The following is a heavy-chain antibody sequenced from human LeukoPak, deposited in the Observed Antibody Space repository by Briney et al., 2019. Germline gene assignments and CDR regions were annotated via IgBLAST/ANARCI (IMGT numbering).Heavy chain of an antibody. CDR1: GGSISSYY. CDR2: IYYSGSA. Sequence: SETLSLTCTVSGGSISSYYWSWIRQPPGKGLEWIGYIYYSGSANYNPSLKSRVTISVDTSENQFSLKLSSVTAADTAVYYCAREGSYSSSWYSEPYFDYWGQGTLVTVSS. V-gene: IGHV4-59*01. J-gene: IGHJ4*02. CDR3: AREGSYSSSWYSEPYFDY. D-gene: IGHD6-13*01.